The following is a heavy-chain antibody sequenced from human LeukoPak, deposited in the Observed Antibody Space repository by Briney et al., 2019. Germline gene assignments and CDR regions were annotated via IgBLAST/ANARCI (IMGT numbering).Heavy chain of an antibody. J-gene: IGHJ3*02. CDR3: AGTQWQRLSCPFDI. D-gene: IGHD6-19*01. Sequence: SETLSLTCTVSGGSISSNYWSWVRQPAGEGLEWIGRIYTSGGTTYNTCPKRRGTISVEASKNQSSLMRRSVAAADTAGYYFAGTQWQRLSCPFDISGEGTMVTVSS. V-gene: IGHV4-4*07. CDR1: GGSISSNY. CDR2: IYTSGGT.